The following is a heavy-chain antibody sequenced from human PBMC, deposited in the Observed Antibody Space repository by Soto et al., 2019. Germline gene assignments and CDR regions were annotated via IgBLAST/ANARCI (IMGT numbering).Heavy chain of an antibody. J-gene: IGHJ4*02. V-gene: IGHV3-9*01. D-gene: IGHD5-12*01. CDR2: ISWNSGSI. Sequence: SLRLSCAASGFTFDDYAMHWVRQAPGKGLEWVSGISWNSGSIGYADSVKGRFTISRDNAKNSLYLQMNSLRAEDTALYYCAKDRGYSRVFDYWGQGTLVTVSS. CDR3: AKDRGYSRVFDY. CDR1: GFTFDDYA.